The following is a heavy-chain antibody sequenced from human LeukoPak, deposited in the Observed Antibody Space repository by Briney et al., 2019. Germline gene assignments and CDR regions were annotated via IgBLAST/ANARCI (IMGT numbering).Heavy chain of an antibody. CDR2: IYYSGST. CDR1: GGSISSGGYY. D-gene: IGHD3-16*02. Sequence: PSETLSLTCTVSGGSISSGGYYWIWIRQHPGKGLEWIGYIYYSGSTYYNPSLKSRVTISVDTSKNQFSLKLSSVTAADTAVYYCARAQGHYVWGSYRATGFDYWGQGTLVTVSS. V-gene: IGHV4-31*03. J-gene: IGHJ4*02. CDR3: ARAQGHYVWGSYRATGFDY.